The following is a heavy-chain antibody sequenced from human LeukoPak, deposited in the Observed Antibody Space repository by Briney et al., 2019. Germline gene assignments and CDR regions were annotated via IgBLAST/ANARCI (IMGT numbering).Heavy chain of an antibody. CDR2: ISSSGTI. Sequence: PGGSLRLSCAASGFTFSSYAMHWVRQAPGKGLEWVSHISSSGTIYYVDSVKGRFTISRDNAKNSLFLQMNSLRDEDTAVYYCARDPPPFWTGYSFQYYGMDVWGQGTTVTVSS. J-gene: IGHJ6*02. V-gene: IGHV3-48*02. D-gene: IGHD3/OR15-3a*01. CDR3: ARDPPPFWTGYSFQYYGMDV. CDR1: GFTFSSYA.